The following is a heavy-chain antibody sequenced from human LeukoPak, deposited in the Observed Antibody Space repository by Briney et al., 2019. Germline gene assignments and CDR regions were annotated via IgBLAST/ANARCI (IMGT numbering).Heavy chain of an antibody. CDR2: IYYSGST. D-gene: IGHD5-18*01. CDR1: GGSISSSSYY. V-gene: IGHV4-39*07. CDR3: ARDSEYSYGYIYFDY. Sequence: PSETLSLTCTVSGGSISSSSYYWGWIRQPPGKGLEWIGSIYYSGSTYYNPSLKSRVTISVDTSKNQFSLKLSSVTAADTAVYYCARDSEYSYGYIYFDYWGQGTLVTVSS. J-gene: IGHJ4*02.